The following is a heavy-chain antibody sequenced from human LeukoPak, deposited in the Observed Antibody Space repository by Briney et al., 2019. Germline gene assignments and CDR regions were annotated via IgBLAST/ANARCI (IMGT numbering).Heavy chain of an antibody. CDR1: GFTFDDYA. CDR3: AKGLSSGWLDWFDP. D-gene: IGHD6-19*01. Sequence: GGSLRLSCAASGFTFDDYAMHWVRQAAGKGLEWVSGISWNSGSIGYADSVKGRFTISRDNAKNSLYLQMNSLRAEDMALYYCAKGLSSGWLDWFDPWGQGTLVTVSS. J-gene: IGHJ5*02. V-gene: IGHV3-9*03. CDR2: ISWNSGSI.